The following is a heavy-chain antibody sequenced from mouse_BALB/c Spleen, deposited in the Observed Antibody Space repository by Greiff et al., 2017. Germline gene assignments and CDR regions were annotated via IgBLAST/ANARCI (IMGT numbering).Heavy chain of an antibody. CDR1: GDSITSGY. D-gene: IGHD2-4*01. Sequence: EVQRVESGPSLVKPSQTLSLTCSVTGDSITSGYWNWIRKFPGNKLEYMGYISYSGSTYYNPSLKSRISITRDTSKNQYYLQLNSVTTEDTATYYCARKGPMITPFAYWGQGTLVTVSA. CDR2: ISYSGST. V-gene: IGHV3-8*02. J-gene: IGHJ3*01. CDR3: ARKGPMITPFAY.